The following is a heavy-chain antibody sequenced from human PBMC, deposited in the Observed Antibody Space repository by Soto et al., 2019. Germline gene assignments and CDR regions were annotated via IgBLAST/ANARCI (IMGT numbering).Heavy chain of an antibody. CDR1: GFTFSNYW. V-gene: IGHV3-7*01. J-gene: IGHJ4*02. D-gene: IGHD2-2*01. CDR3: ARDVVPAASCYFDY. Sequence: GGSLRLSCAASGFTFSNYWMSWVRQAPGKGLEWVANIKEDGSEKYYVDSVKGRITISRDNAKNSLYLQMNSLRAEDTAVYYCARDVVPAASCYFDYWGQGTLVTVSS. CDR2: IKEDGSEK.